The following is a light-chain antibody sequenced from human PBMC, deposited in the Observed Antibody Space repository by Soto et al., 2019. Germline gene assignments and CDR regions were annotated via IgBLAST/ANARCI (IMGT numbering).Light chain of an antibody. CDR2: KAS. J-gene: IGKJ4*01. CDR1: QSISSW. Sequence: DSQMTQYPSTLSASVGDRVTITCQASQSISSWSAWYQQKPGKAPKLLISKASTLQSGVPPRFSGSGSGTEFTLTISSLQPDDFATYYCQQYESYPMTFGGGTKVDIK. V-gene: IGKV1-5*03. CDR3: QQYESYPMT.